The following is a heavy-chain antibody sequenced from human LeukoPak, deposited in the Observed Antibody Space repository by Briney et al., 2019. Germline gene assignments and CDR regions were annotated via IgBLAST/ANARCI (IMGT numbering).Heavy chain of an antibody. J-gene: IGHJ4*02. CDR1: GFTISHYT. CDR3: AKADCSSTGCYTLDF. D-gene: IGHD2-2*02. V-gene: IGHV3-30-3*01. Sequence: GGSLRLSCAASGFTISHYTMHWVRQTPGKGLEWVALISDDGGAKYNADSVKGRFTISRDNSRNSVFLQMNSLTSEDTAVYYCAKADCSSTGCYTLDFWGQGTLVTVSS. CDR2: ISDDGGAK.